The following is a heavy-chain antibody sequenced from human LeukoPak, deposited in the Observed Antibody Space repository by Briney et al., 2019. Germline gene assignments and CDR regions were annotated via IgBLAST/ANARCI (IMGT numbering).Heavy chain of an antibody. D-gene: IGHD2-2*01. V-gene: IGHV4-59*05. CDR2: IHYSGTT. Sequence: SETLSLTCTVSGGSIRSYYWNWIRQPPGKGLEWIASIHYSGTTYYNPSLKSRVTISVDTSKNHFSLKLSSVTAADTAVYYCARGPTYQPIDYWGQGTLVTASS. CDR3: ARGPTYQPIDY. J-gene: IGHJ4*02. CDR1: GGSIRSYY.